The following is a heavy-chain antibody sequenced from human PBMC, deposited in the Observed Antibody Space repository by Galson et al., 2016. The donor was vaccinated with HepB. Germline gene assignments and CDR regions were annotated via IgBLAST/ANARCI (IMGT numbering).Heavy chain of an antibody. V-gene: IGHV3-74*01. CDR1: RLTFTNFY. CDR3: ARGGGYHAFDI. CDR2: IDIDGSGT. D-gene: IGHD3-22*01. J-gene: IGHJ3*02. Sequence: SLRLSCAASRLTFTNFYMHWVRQAPGKGLVWLSRIDIDGSGTIYADSVKGRFTTSRDNAKNTLYLQMNSLRAEDTAVYYCARGGGYHAFDIWGQGTMVTVSS.